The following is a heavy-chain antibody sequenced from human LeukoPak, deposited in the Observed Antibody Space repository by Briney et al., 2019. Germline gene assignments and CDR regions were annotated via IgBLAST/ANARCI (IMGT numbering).Heavy chain of an antibody. J-gene: IGHJ4*02. CDR1: GGTFSSYA. V-gene: IGHV1-69*06. CDR2: IIPIFGTA. Sequence: GSSVKVSCKASGGTFSSYAISWVRQAPGQGLEWMGGIIPIFGTANYAQKFQGRVTITADKSTSTAYMELSSLRSEDTAVYYCARVDTAMVKVGYFDYWGQGTLVTVSS. D-gene: IGHD5-18*01. CDR3: ARVDTAMVKVGYFDY.